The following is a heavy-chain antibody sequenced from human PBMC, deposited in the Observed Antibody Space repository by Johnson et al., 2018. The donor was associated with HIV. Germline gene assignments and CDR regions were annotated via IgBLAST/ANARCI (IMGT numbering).Heavy chain of an antibody. CDR2: IRYDGSNK. D-gene: IGHD6-13*01. V-gene: IGHV3-30*02. J-gene: IGHJ3*02. CDR1: GFTFSDHY. CDR3: GMYSSSWYMVSSQKHDAFDI. Sequence: QVQLVESGGGLVQPGGSLRLSCAASGFTFSDHYMDWVRQAPGKGLEWLAFIRYDGSNKYYTDSGKGRFPISRDNSKNTLYLQMNSLRAEDTAVYYCGMYSSSWYMVSSQKHDAFDIWGQGTMVTVSS.